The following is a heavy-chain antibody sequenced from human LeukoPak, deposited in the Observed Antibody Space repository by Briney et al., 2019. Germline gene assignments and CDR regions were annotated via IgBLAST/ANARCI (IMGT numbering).Heavy chain of an antibody. D-gene: IGHD3-22*01. CDR3: QSYYYDSTGAFDI. Sequence: SQTLSLTCAVSGGSISSGGYSWSWIRQPPGKGLEWIGYIYHSGSTCYNPSLKSRVTISVGRSKNQFSLKLSSVTAADTAVYYCQSYYYDSTGAFDIWGQGTMVTVSS. CDR1: GGSISSGGYS. V-gene: IGHV4-30-2*01. CDR2: IYHSGST. J-gene: IGHJ3*02.